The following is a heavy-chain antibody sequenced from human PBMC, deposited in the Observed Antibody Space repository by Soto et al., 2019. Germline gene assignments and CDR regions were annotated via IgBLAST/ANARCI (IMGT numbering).Heavy chain of an antibody. CDR2: INHSGIT. CDR1: GGSFSGSY. CDR3: ARGLWSGYYSNWFDP. J-gene: IGHJ5*02. Sequence: SETLSLTCAVYGGSFSGSYWRWVRQPPGKGLEWIWEINHSGITNYNPSLKSRIIINPDTSKNQFSLQLNSVTPEDTAVYYCARGLWSGYYSNWFDPWGQGTLVTVSS. D-gene: IGHD3-3*01. V-gene: IGHV4-34*01.